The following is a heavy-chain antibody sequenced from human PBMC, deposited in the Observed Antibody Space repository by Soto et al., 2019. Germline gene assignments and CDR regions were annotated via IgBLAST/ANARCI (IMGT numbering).Heavy chain of an antibody. CDR1: GFTFSSYG. Sequence: QVQLVESGGGVVQPGRSLRLSCAASGFTFSSYGMHWVRQAPGKGLEWVAVISYDGSNKYYADSVKGRFTISRDNSKNTLYLQMNSLRAEDTAVYYCAKESLAGGYGSGSIVFDYWGQGTLVTVSS. J-gene: IGHJ4*02. D-gene: IGHD3-10*01. V-gene: IGHV3-30*18. CDR3: AKESLAGGYGSGSIVFDY. CDR2: ISYDGSNK.